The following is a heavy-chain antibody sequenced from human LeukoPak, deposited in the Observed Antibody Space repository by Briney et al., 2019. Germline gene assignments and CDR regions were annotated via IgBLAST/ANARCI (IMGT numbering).Heavy chain of an antibody. V-gene: IGHV4-4*07. D-gene: IGHD1-26*01. J-gene: IGHJ4*02. CDR3: ARGGVGVIDY. CDR1: GGSFSSYF. Sequence: PSETLSLTCTVSGGSFSSYFWAWIRQPAGRGLEWIGRINFSGGTNYNPSLNSRVAMSVDTSKNQFSLKLSSVTAADTAVYYCARGGVGVIDYWGQGTLVTVSS. CDR2: INFSGGT.